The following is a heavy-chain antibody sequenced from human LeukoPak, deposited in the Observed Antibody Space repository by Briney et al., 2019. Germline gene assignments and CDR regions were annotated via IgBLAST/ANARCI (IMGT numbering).Heavy chain of an antibody. CDR2: ISSNGGST. CDR3: ARDQGSGWYPFDY. Sequence: PGGSLRLSCAASGFTFSSYAMHWVRQAPGKGLEYVSAISSNGGSTYYANSVKGRFTISRDNSKNTLYLQVGSLRAEDMAVYYCARDQGSGWYPFDYWGQGTLVTVSS. CDR1: GFTFSSYA. D-gene: IGHD6-19*01. V-gene: IGHV3-64*01. J-gene: IGHJ4*02.